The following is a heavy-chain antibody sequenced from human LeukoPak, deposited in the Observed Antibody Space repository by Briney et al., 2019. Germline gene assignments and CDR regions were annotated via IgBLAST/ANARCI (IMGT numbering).Heavy chain of an antibody. CDR2: ISSSGSTI. J-gene: IGHJ4*02. D-gene: IGHD7-27*01. CDR1: GFTFSDYY. CDR3: MRESFSRGDFN. V-gene: IGHV3-11*04. Sequence: PGGSLGLSCAASGFTFSDYYMSLIRQAPGKGLEWVSYISSSGSTIYYADSVRGRFTISRDNAKNSLYLQMNSLTAEDTALYYCMRESFSRGDFNWGQGTLVAVSS.